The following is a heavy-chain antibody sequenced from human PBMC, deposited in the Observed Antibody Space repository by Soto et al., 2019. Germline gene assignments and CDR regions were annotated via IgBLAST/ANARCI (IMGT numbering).Heavy chain of an antibody. V-gene: IGHV3-30*03. CDR1: GFTFSSHG. CDR3: ARDYNHCSGGRCYGCDY. D-gene: IGHD2-15*01. Sequence: QVQLVESGGGVVQPGRSLRLSCAASGFTFSSHGMHWVRQAPGKGLEWVAVISYDGSNKYYADSVKGRFTISRDSSKNTLYQQQNSLRAEDTAVYYCARDYNHCSGGRCYGCDYWGQGSLVIVSS. J-gene: IGHJ4*02. CDR2: ISYDGSNK.